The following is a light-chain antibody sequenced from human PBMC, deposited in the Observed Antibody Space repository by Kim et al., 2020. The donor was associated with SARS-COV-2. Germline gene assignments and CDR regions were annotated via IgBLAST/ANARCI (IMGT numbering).Light chain of an antibody. Sequence: SLSPGASATLSCRASQSVINNYLAWYQQTPGQAPRLLIYGASSRATGIPHRFSGSGSGTDFTLSISRLEPEDFALYFCQHYGSSSTFGQGTKLEI. CDR2: GAS. CDR3: QHYGSSST. J-gene: IGKJ2*01. CDR1: QSVINNY. V-gene: IGKV3-20*01.